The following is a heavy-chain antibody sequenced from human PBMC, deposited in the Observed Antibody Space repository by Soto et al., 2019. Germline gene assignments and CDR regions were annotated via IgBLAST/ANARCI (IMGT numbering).Heavy chain of an antibody. CDR3: ARPISWQWLVRGGAFDI. CDR1: GGSISSSSYY. CDR2: IYYSGST. J-gene: IGHJ3*02. Sequence: PSETLSLTCTVSGGSISSSSYYWGWIRQPPGNGLEWIGSIYYSGSTYYNPSLKSRVTISVDTSKNQFSLKLSSVTAADTAVYYCARPISWQWLVRGGAFDIWGQETMVTVSS. D-gene: IGHD6-19*01. V-gene: IGHV4-39*01.